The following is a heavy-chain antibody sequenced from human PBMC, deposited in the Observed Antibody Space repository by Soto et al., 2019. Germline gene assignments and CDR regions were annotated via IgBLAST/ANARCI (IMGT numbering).Heavy chain of an antibody. D-gene: IGHD6-6*01. V-gene: IGHV3-23*01. CDR1: GFTFSSYA. Sequence: EVQLLQSGGGLVQPGGSLRLSCAASGFTFSSYAMSWVRQAPGKGLEWVTAISGSGGSTYYADSVKGRFTISRDNSKNTLYLQMNSLRAEDTAVYYCAQARQSIAARPPGGAFDYWCHGTLVTVSS. J-gene: IGHJ4*01. CDR2: ISGSGGST. CDR3: AQARQSIAARPPGGAFDY.